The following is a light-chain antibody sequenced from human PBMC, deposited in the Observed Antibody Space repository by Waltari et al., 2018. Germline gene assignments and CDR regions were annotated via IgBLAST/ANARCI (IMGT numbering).Light chain of an antibody. CDR2: GAS. V-gene: IGKV3-15*01. Sequence: EIVMTQSPATLSVSPGERATLSCRASQSVSSNLAWYQQKPGQAPRLRIYGASTRATGIPARFIGSGSGTEFTLTISSLQSEDFAVYYCQQYNNWPLTFGPGTKVDIK. CDR1: QSVSSN. J-gene: IGKJ3*01. CDR3: QQYNNWPLT.